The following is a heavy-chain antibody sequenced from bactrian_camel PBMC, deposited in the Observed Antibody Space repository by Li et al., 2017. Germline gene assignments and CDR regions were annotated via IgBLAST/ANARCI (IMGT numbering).Heavy chain of an antibody. CDR3: AAVRYGVTWYPLCRARSADFGY. J-gene: IGHJ6*01. V-gene: IGHV3S55*01. Sequence: QVQLVESGGGVVETGGSLRLSCAFDAYTPANVRMAWFRQAPGKEREGVAYIDQDGGTDYTYSVAGRFTISRENAKNTLYLQMNSLKFDDTAMYYCAAVRYGVTWYPLCRARSADFGYWGQGTQVTVS. CDR2: IDQDGGT. CDR1: AYTPANVR. D-gene: IGHD6*01.